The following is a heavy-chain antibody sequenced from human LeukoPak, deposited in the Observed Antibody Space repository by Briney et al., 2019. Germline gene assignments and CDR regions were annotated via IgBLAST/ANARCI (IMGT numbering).Heavy chain of an antibody. J-gene: IGHJ4*02. Sequence: GASVKVSCKASGYTFTNYGISWVRQAPGQGLEWMGWISAYNGNTKYAQKLQDRVIMTTDTSTSTAYMELRSLRSDDTAVYYCARGTSGSYHTGLDYWGQGTLVSVSS. D-gene: IGHD1-26*01. CDR2: ISAYNGNT. CDR1: GYTFTNYG. CDR3: ARGTSGSYHTGLDY. V-gene: IGHV1-18*01.